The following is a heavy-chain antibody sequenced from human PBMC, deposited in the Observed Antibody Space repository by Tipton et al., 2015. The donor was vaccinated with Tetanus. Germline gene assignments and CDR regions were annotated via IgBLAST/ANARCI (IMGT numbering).Heavy chain of an antibody. CDR2: INHSGST. Sequence: GLVKPSETLSLTCAVYGGSFSGYYWSWIRQPPGEGLEWIGEINHSGSTNYNPSLKSRVTISVDTSKNQFSLKLSSVTAADTAVYYCARVKDDYVWGSYRYPFDYWGQGTLVTVSS. J-gene: IGHJ4*02. V-gene: IGHV4-34*01. D-gene: IGHD3-16*02. CDR1: GGSFSGYY. CDR3: ARVKDDYVWGSYRYPFDY.